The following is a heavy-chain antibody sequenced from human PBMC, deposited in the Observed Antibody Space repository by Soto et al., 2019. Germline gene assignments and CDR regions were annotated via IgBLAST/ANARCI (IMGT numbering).Heavy chain of an antibody. J-gene: IGHJ4*02. D-gene: IGHD6-19*01. CDR2: IKQDGSEK. CDR1: GFTFSSYW. V-gene: IGHV3-7*03. CDR3: ARHGWEAGRAFGY. Sequence: GGSLRLSCAASGFTFSSYWMSWVRQAPGKGLEWVANIKQDGSEKYYVDSVKGRFTISRDNAKNSLYLQMNSLRAEDTAVYYCARHGWEAGRAFGYWGQGTLVTVSS.